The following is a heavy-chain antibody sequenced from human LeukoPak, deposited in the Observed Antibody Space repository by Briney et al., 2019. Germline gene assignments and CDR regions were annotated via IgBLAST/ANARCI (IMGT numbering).Heavy chain of an antibody. D-gene: IGHD2-2*01. J-gene: IGHJ6*02. CDR3: ARLPEDCSSTSCYGRGGYYGMDV. Sequence: SETLSLTCTVSGGSISSYYWSWIRQPPGKGLEWIGYIYYSGSTNYNPSLKSRVTISVDTSKNQFSLKLSSVTAADTAVYYCARLPEDCSSTSCYGRGGYYGMDVWGQGTTVTVSS. CDR1: GGSISSYY. V-gene: IGHV4-59*08. CDR2: IYYSGST.